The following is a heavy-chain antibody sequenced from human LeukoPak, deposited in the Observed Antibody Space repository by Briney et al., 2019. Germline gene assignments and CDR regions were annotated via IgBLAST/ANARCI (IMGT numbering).Heavy chain of an antibody. V-gene: IGHV1-24*01. D-gene: IGHD3-3*01. J-gene: IGHJ5*02. CDR2: FDPEDGET. CDR1: GYTLTELS. Sequence: GASVTVSCKVSGYTLTELSMHWVRQAPGKGLEGMGGFDPEDGETIYAQKFQGRVTMTEDTSTDTAYMELSSLRSEDTAVYYCATDRYDFWSGSTGPRFDPWGQGTLVTVSS. CDR3: ATDRYDFWSGSTGPRFDP.